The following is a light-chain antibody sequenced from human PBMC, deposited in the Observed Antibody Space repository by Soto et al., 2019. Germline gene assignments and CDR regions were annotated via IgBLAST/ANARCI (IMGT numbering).Light chain of an antibody. Sequence: LTQSPATLSVSPGGRTILSCRASQTVNNYLAWYQQRPGQAPRLLIYDTSKRAPGVPARFIGSGSRTAFTLTIDIVEPEDYAIYYCQQRRDWRWTFGQGTK. CDR2: DTS. V-gene: IGKV3-11*01. CDR3: QQRRDWRWT. J-gene: IGKJ1*01. CDR1: QTVNNY.